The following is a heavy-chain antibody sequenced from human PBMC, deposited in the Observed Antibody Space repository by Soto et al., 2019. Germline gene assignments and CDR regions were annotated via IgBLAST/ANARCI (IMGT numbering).Heavy chain of an antibody. V-gene: IGHV2-70*11. Sequence: SGPTLVKPTQTLTLTCTFSGFSLSTSGMCVSWIRQPPGKALEWLARIDWDDDKYYSTSLKTRLTISKDTSKNQVVLTMTNMDPVDTATYYCARIAGAMVREPYYFDYWGQGTLVTVSS. J-gene: IGHJ4*02. CDR2: IDWDDDK. CDR1: GFSLSTSGMC. CDR3: ARIAGAMVREPYYFDY. D-gene: IGHD3-10*01.